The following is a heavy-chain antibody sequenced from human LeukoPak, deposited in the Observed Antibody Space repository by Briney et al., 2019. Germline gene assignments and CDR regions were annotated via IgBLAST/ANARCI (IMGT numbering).Heavy chain of an antibody. CDR1: GYSISSGYY. CDR2: IYHSGST. CDR3: ARHKATRLLLWFGQDFDY. D-gene: IGHD3-10*01. Sequence: KPSETLSLTCAVSGYSISSGYYWGWIRPPPGKGLEWIGSIYHSGSTYYNPSLKSRVTISVDTSKNQFSLKLSSVTAADTAVYYCARHKATRLLLWFGQDFDYWGQGTLVTVSS. V-gene: IGHV4-38-2*01. J-gene: IGHJ4*02.